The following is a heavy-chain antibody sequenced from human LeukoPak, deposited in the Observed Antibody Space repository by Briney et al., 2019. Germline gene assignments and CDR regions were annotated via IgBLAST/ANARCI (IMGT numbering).Heavy chain of an antibody. CDR2: TSYSGST. CDR3: ARWSSSWYSFDY. J-gene: IGHJ4*02. V-gene: IGHV4-59*01. CDR1: GGSITSYY. D-gene: IGHD6-13*01. Sequence: PSETLSLTCTVSGGSITSYYWNWIRQPPGKGLEWIGYTSYSGSTNYNPSLKSRATLSVDTSKNQLSLRLSSLTAADTAVYYCARWSSSWYSFDYWGQGALVTVSS.